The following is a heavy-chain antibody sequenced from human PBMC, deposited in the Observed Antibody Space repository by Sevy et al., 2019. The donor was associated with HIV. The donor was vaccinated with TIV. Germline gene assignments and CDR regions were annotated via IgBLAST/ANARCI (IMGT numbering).Heavy chain of an antibody. J-gene: IGHJ4*02. CDR3: AREQQFVVVIPSSLAY. CDR2: ISYDGTNK. Sequence: GGSLRLSCVASGFSFNNYAMHWVRQAPGKGLEWVAVISYDGTNKYFADSVTGRFTISRDNSKNTLYLQMNSLRSEDSAIYYCAREQQFVVVIPSSLAYWGRGTLVTVSS. D-gene: IGHD2-2*01. V-gene: IGHV3-30-3*01. CDR1: GFSFNNYA.